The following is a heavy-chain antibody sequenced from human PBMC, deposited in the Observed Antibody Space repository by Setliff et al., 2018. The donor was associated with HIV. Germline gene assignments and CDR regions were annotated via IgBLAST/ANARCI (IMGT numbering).Heavy chain of an antibody. V-gene: IGHV1-2*06. J-gene: IGHJ3*02. CDR1: GYTFTGFY. CDR3: ARVLHCGGDCYTDAFDT. CDR2: INPNSGDT. Sequence: ASVKVSCKASGYTFTGFYMHWVRQAPGQGLEWMGRINPNSGDTNYAQKFQGRVTMTRDTSISTAYMELSRLRSDDTAVYYCARVLHCGGDCYTDAFDTWGQGTMVTVSS. D-gene: IGHD2-21*01.